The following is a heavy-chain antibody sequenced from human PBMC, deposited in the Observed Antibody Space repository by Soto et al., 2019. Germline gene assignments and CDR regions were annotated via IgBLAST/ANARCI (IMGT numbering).Heavy chain of an antibody. CDR2: IYDSGNT. Sequence: QVQLQESGPGLVKPSQTLSLTCTVSGGSISDGAYYWSWIRQPPGKGLEWIGHIYDSGNTYNNPSLKSRLTXSXXTSKTHFSLNLNSVTAADTAVYYCASGLSGDKVDQWGQGTLVTVSS. CDR1: GGSISDGAYY. J-gene: IGHJ4*02. V-gene: IGHV4-30-4*01. D-gene: IGHD2-21*01. CDR3: ASGLSGDKVDQ.